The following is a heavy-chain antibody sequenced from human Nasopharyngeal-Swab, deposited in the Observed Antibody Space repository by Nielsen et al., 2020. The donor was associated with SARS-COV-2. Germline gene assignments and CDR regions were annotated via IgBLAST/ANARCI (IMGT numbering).Heavy chain of an antibody. Sequence: WVRQAPGQGLEWMGWISAYNGNTNYAQKLQGRVTMTTDTSTSTAYMELRSLRSGDTAVYYCAREGLYYDFWSGFDYWGQGTLVTVSS. CDR2: ISAYNGNT. D-gene: IGHD3-3*01. CDR3: AREGLYYDFWSGFDY. J-gene: IGHJ4*02. V-gene: IGHV1-18*01.